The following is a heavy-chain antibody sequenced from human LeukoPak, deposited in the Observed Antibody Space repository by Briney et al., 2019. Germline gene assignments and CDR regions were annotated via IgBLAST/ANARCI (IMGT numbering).Heavy chain of an antibody. CDR3: ARSWLPYGSGSSWFDP. Sequence: PGGSLRLSCAASGFTFSSYSMNWVRQAPGKGLEWVSSISSSSSYIYYADSVKGRFTISRDNAKNSLYLQMNSLRAEDTAVYYCARSWLPYGSGSSWFDPWGQGTLVTVSS. J-gene: IGHJ5*02. D-gene: IGHD3-10*01. V-gene: IGHV3-21*01. CDR2: ISSSSSYI. CDR1: GFTFSSYS.